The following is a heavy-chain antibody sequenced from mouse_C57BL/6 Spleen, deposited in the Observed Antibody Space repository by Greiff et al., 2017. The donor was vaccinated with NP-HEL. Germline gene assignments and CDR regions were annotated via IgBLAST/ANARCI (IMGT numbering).Heavy chain of an antibody. D-gene: IGHD1-1*01. Sequence: EVNVVESEGGLVQPGSSMKLSCTASGFTFSDYYMAWVRQVPEKGLEWVANINYDGSSTYYLDSLKSRFIISRDNAKNILYLQMSSLKSEDTATYYCARERYYGSRWYFDYWGQGTTLTVSS. J-gene: IGHJ2*01. CDR3: ARERYYGSRWYFDY. V-gene: IGHV5-16*01. CDR2: INYDGSST. CDR1: GFTFSDYY.